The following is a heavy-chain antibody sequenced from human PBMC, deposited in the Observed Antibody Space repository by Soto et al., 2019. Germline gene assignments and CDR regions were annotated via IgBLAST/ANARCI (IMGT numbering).Heavy chain of an antibody. D-gene: IGHD2-15*01. J-gene: IGHJ1*01. Sequence: PSETLSLTCTVSGGSINSHYWSWIRQPPGKGLEWIGYIYYSGATNYSPSLKSRVTMSVDTSKSQFSLKLSSVTAADTAVYYCARPTRYCSGAYCYSHFQYWGQGTLVTVSS. V-gene: IGHV4-59*08. CDR2: IYYSGAT. CDR3: ARPTRYCSGAYCYSHFQY. CDR1: GGSINSHY.